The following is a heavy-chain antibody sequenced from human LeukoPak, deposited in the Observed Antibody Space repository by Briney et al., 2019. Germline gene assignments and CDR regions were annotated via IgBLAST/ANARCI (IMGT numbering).Heavy chain of an antibody. Sequence: ASVKVSCKASGYTFTCYYMHWVRQAPGQGREWMGWINPNSGGTNYAQKFQGRVTMTRDTSISTAYMELSRLRSDDTAVYYCARDPMWYCSSTSCWENWFDPWGQGTLVTVSS. CDR1: GYTFTCYY. J-gene: IGHJ5*02. D-gene: IGHD2-2*01. CDR3: ARDPMWYCSSTSCWENWFDP. V-gene: IGHV1-2*02. CDR2: INPNSGGT.